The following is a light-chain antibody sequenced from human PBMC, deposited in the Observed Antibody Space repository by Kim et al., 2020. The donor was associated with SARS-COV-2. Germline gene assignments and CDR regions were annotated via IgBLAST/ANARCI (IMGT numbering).Light chain of an antibody. CDR2: GAS. CDR3: QKYATSPYT. J-gene: IGKJ2*01. V-gene: IGKV3-20*01. CDR1: QSVSSNY. Sequence: EIVLTQSPGTLSLSPGQRATLSCRASQSVSSNYLAWYQQKPGQAPRLLMYGASGRAAGVPDRFSGSGSGTHFILTISRLEPEDFAVYFCQKYATSPYTFGQGTKLEI.